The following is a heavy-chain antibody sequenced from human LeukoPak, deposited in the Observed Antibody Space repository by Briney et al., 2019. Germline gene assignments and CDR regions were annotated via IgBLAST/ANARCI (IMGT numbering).Heavy chain of an antibody. CDR1: GFTVSSNY. D-gene: IGHD6-19*01. Sequence: GGSLRLSCAASGFTVSSNYMSWVRQAPGKGLEWVSVIYSGGSTYYADSVKGRFTISRDNSKNTLYLQMNSPRVEDTAVYYCAKDMGRGWCYFDYWGQGTLVTVSS. V-gene: IGHV3-53*01. CDR3: AKDMGRGWCYFDY. CDR2: IYSGGST. J-gene: IGHJ4*02.